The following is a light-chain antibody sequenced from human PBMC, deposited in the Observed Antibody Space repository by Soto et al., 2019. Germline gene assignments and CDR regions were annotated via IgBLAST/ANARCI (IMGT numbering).Light chain of an antibody. Sequence: QSVLAQPPSVSGAPGQRVTISYTRTSSNIGSGYDVHWYQHLPGTAPKLLIYGNTIRPSGVPDRFSGSKSGTSASLAITGLQAEDEADYYCQSYDRSLRGYGFGTGTKVTVL. CDR1: SSNIGSGYD. J-gene: IGLJ1*01. CDR3: QSYDRSLRGYG. V-gene: IGLV1-40*01. CDR2: GNT.